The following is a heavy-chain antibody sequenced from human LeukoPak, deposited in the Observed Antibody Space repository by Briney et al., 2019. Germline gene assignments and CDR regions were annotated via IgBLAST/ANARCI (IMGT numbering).Heavy chain of an antibody. J-gene: IGHJ4*02. CDR2: ISSSSYI. D-gene: IGHD3-16*01. CDR1: GFTFSSYS. Sequence: GGSLRLSCAASGFTFSSYSMNWVRQAPGKGLEWVSSISSSSYIYYADSVKGRFTISRDNAKNSLYLQMNSLRAEDTAVYYCARSSGVTFGRAGDYWGQGTLVTVSS. V-gene: IGHV3-21*01. CDR3: ARSSGVTFGRAGDY.